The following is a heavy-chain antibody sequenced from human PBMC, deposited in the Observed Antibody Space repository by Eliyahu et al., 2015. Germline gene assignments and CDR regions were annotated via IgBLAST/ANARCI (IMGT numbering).Heavy chain of an antibody. D-gene: IGHD6-25*01. Sequence: QVQLQQWGAGLLKPSETLSLTCAVYGGSFSGYYWSWIRQPPGKGLEWIGEINHRGSTHYNPSLKSRVTISVDTSKNQFSLKLSSVTAADTAVYYCARGGHSRAPNDYWSQGTLVTVSS. CDR3: ARGGHSRAPNDY. J-gene: IGHJ4*02. CDR1: GGSFSGYY. V-gene: IGHV4-34*01. CDR2: INHRGST.